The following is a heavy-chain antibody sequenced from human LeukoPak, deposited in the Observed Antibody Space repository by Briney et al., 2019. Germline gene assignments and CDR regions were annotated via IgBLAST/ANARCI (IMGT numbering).Heavy chain of an antibody. Sequence: SETLCLTCAVYGGSFSGYYWSWIRQPPGKGLEWIGEINHSGSTNCNPSLKSRVTISVDTSKNQFSLKVTSVTAADTAVYYCARDRFLRWLQPYYFDCWGQGTLVTVSS. D-gene: IGHD5-24*01. V-gene: IGHV4-34*01. CDR3: ARDRFLRWLQPYYFDC. J-gene: IGHJ4*02. CDR1: GGSFSGYY. CDR2: INHSGST.